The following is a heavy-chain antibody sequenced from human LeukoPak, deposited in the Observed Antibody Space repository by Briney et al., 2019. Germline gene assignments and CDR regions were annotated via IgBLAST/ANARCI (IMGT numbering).Heavy chain of an antibody. Sequence: SETLSLTCTVSGGSISSYYWSWIRQPPGKALEWIGEINHSGTTNYNPSLKSRVTMSVDTSKSQFSLKLNSVTAADTAVYYCARASGGYYNNWFDPWGQGTLVTVSS. CDR2: INHSGTT. D-gene: IGHD3-22*01. CDR1: GGSISSYY. CDR3: ARASGGYYNNWFDP. J-gene: IGHJ5*02. V-gene: IGHV4-59*01.